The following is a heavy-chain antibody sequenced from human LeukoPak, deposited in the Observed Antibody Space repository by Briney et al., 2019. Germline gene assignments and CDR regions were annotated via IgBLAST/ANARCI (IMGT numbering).Heavy chain of an antibody. CDR3: ARDSIGENGDNWFDP. CDR1: GYTFTAHD. V-gene: IGHV1-2*02. CDR2: INPNYGGT. D-gene: IGHD3-10*01. Sequence: ASVKVSCKASGYTFTAHDMHWVRQAPGQGLEWMGWINPNYGGTNYAQKFQGRVTMTRDMSISTAYLELSRLRSDDTAVYYCARDSIGENGDNWFDPWGQGTLVTVST. J-gene: IGHJ5*02.